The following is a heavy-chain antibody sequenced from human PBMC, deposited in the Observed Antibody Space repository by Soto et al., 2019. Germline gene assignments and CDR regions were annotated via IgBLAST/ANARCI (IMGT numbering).Heavy chain of an antibody. Sequence: ASVKVSCKASGYTFTSHHVHWVRRAPGQGLEWMGIINPSGGRTAYAQKFQGRISMTRDTSTSTVYMELSSLRSEDTAVYYCARVGLGSGEFSFDFWGQGTLVTVSS. CDR3: ARVGLGSGEFSFDF. CDR2: INPSGGRT. CDR1: GYTFTSHH. D-gene: IGHD3-10*01. J-gene: IGHJ4*02. V-gene: IGHV1-46*01.